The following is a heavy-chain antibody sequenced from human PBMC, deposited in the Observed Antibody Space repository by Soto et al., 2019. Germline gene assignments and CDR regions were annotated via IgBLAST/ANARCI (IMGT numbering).Heavy chain of an antibody. Sequence: SETLSLTCTVSGGSISSGGYYWSWIRQHPGKGLEWIGYIYYSGSTYYNPSLKSRVNKSVDTSKNQFSLKLSSVTAAETAVYNCARAPKSALYDFWSGFPVTVYYYGMDVWGQGTTVTVSS. D-gene: IGHD3-3*01. CDR2: IYYSGST. CDR3: ARAPKSALYDFWSGFPVTVYYYGMDV. V-gene: IGHV4-31*03. CDR1: GGSISSGGYY. J-gene: IGHJ6*02.